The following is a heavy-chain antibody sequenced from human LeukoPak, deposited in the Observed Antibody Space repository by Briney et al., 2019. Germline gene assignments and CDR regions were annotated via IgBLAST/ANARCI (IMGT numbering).Heavy chain of an antibody. CDR2: ISTSGTTI. J-gene: IGHJ4*02. Sequence: GGSLRLSCAASGFTFSDYYMSWVRQAPGKGLECVSSISTSGTTIYYADSVKGRFTISRDSSKNTLFLQMNSLEAEDTAVYYCVKDGHCTHTSCYYFDYWGQGTLVTVSS. V-gene: IGHV3-11*04. CDR1: GFTFSDYY. CDR3: VKDGHCTHTSCYYFDY. D-gene: IGHD2-2*01.